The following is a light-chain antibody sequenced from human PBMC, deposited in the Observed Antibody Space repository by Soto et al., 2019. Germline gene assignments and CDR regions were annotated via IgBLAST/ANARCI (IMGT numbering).Light chain of an antibody. CDR3: SSYAGSNKSV. Sequence: SVLTQPPSASGSPGQSVTSSCTGTSSDVGGYNYVSWYQQHPGKAPKLMIYEVSKRPSGVPDRFSGSKSGNTASLTVSGLQPEDEADYYCSSYAGSNKSVFGTGTKVTVL. CDR2: EVS. J-gene: IGLJ1*01. V-gene: IGLV2-8*01. CDR1: SSDVGGYNY.